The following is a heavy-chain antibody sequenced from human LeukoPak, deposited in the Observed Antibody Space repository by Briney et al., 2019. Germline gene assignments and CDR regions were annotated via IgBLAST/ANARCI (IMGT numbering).Heavy chain of an antibody. V-gene: IGHV3-53*01. CDR1: GFTVSSNY. CDR3: TRVSTLAYCGGDCYSDY. Sequence: GGSLRLSCAASGFTVSSNYMSWVRQAPGKGLEWVSVIYSGGSTHYADSVKGRFAISRDNSKNTLYLQMNSLRVEDTAVYYCTRVSTLAYCGGDCYSDYWGQGTLVTVSS. CDR2: IYSGGST. D-gene: IGHD2-21*02. J-gene: IGHJ4*02.